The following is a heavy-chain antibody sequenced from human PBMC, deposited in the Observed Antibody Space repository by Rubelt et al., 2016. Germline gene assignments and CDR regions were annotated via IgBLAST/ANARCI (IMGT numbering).Heavy chain of an antibody. D-gene: IGHD4-17*01. CDR1: GFTFGDYA. Sequence: EVQLVESGGGLVQPGRSLRLSCTASGFTFGDYAMSWFRQAPGKGLECVSRITTNGVNTYYADSVRGRFTVSRDNSKNTLYLQMNSLIAEDTAIYFCARNNYGDFSWGQGTLVIVSS. J-gene: IGHJ5*02. V-gene: IGHV3-23*04. CDR3: ARNNYGDFS. CDR2: ITTNGVNT.